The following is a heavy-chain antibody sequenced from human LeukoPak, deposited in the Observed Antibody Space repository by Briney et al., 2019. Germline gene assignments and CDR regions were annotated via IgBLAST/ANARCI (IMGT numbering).Heavy chain of an antibody. CDR2: ISYDGSNK. CDR1: GFTFSSYA. Sequence: GGSLRLSCAASGFTFSSYAMHWVRQAPGKGLEWVAVISYDGSNKYYADSVKGRFTISRDNSKNTLYVQMNSLRAEDTGLYYCARPYSSGWYGDFDYWGQGTLVTASS. V-gene: IGHV3-30-3*01. CDR3: ARPYSSGWYGDFDY. J-gene: IGHJ4*02. D-gene: IGHD6-19*01.